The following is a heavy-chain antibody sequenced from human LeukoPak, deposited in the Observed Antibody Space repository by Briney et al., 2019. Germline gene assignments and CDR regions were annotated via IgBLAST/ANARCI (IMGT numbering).Heavy chain of an antibody. V-gene: IGHV3-9*01. CDR2: ISWNSGSI. Sequence: GGSLRLSCAASGFTFDDYAMHWVRQAPGKGLEGVSGISWNSGSIGYADSVKGRFTISRDNAKNSLYLQMNSLRAEDTALYYCAKTGDSSGYYLPDYWGQGTLVTVSS. J-gene: IGHJ4*02. CDR3: AKTGDSSGYYLPDY. D-gene: IGHD3-22*01. CDR1: GFTFDDYA.